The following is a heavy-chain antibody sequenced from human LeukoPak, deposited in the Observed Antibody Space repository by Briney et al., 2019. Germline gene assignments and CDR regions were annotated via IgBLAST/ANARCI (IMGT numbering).Heavy chain of an antibody. J-gene: IGHJ4*02. V-gene: IGHV3-23*01. D-gene: IGHD2-15*01. CDR1: GFSICSYA. CDR3: AKETSGYCAGGACYSYHYFDS. Sequence: PGGALRLSCAASGFSICSYAMIWFRQAPGRGVEGVSHISDGYGPTYHPDLVKGRFIISRDNSRNMLFLQMNSLRVEDTAIYYCAKETSGYCAGGACYSYHYFDSWGQGILVTVSS. CDR2: ISDGYGPT.